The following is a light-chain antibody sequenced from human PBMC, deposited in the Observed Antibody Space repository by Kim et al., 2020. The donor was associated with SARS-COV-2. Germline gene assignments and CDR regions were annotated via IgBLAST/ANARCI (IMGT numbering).Light chain of an antibody. CDR3: HHYGFSPIT. CDR2: GAS. J-gene: IGKJ5*01. CDR1: QSVSSNS. V-gene: IGKV3-20*01. Sequence: EIVLTQSPGTLSLSPGERAAPSCRASQSVSSNSLAWYQQKPGQAPRLLIYGASSRATGIPDRFSGSGSGTDFTLTISRLEPEDFAVYYCHHYGFSPITFGQGTRLEIK.